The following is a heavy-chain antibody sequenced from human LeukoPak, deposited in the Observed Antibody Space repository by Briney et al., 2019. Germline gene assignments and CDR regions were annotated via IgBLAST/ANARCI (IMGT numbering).Heavy chain of an antibody. CDR2: INPSGGST. D-gene: IGHD6-19*01. V-gene: IGHV1-46*02. CDR3: ARDLLGLAGSHSSFDRSDY. J-gene: IGHJ4*02. CDR1: GYTFNSYY. Sequence: ASVKVSCKASGYTFNSYYMHWVRQAPGQGLEWMGIINPSGGSTSYAQKFQGRVTMTRDTSTSTVYMELSSLRSEDTAVYYCARDLLGLAGSHSSFDRSDYWGQGTLVTVSS.